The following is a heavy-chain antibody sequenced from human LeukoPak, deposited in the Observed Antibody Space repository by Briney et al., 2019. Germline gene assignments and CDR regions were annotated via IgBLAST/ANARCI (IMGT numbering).Heavy chain of an antibody. V-gene: IGHV1-69*13. J-gene: IGHJ3*02. D-gene: IGHD6-13*01. CDR3: ARGSSRGYAFDI. Sequence: ASATVSCKASGGTFRSYAISWVGQAPGQGREWMEGIIPIFSTANYAQKFQGRVTITADESTSTAYMELSSLRSEDTAVYYCARGSSRGYAFDIWGQGTMVTVSS. CDR2: IIPIFSTA. CDR1: GGTFRSYA.